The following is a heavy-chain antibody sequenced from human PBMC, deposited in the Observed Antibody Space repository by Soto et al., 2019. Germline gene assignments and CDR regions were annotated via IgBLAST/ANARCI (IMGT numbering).Heavy chain of an antibody. D-gene: IGHD1-7*01. CDR2: LYWDDDK. J-gene: IGHJ5*02. Sequence: QITLKESGPTLVKPTQTLTLTCTFSGFSLSTSGVGVGWFRQPPGKALEWLALLYWDDDKRYSPSLKNRLTIVKDTSKNQVVLTMTNMDPVDTATYYCAHRRAYGLNYVWFDPWGQGTLVTVSS. V-gene: IGHV2-5*02. CDR3: AHRRAYGLNYVWFDP. CDR1: GFSLSTSGVG.